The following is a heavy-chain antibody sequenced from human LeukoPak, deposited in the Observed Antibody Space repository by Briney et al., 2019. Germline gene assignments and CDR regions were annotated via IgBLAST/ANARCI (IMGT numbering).Heavy chain of an antibody. D-gene: IGHD3-10*02. CDR1: GGTFSSYA. CDR2: IIPIFGTA. Sequence: ASVKVSCKASGGTFSSYAISWVRQAPGQGLEWMGGIIPIFGTANYAQKFQGRVTITADESTSTAYMELSSLRSDDTAVYYCARFGALFGELLFRYWGQGTLVTVSS. CDR3: ARFGALFGELLFRY. V-gene: IGHV1-69*13. J-gene: IGHJ4*02.